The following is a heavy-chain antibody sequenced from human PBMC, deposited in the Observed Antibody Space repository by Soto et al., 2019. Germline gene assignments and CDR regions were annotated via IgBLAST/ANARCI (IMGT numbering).Heavy chain of an antibody. CDR1: GFSVSSNY. J-gene: IGHJ6*02. CDR2: LYSGCRA. CDR3: ARHKGATYYGLDA. V-gene: IGHV3-53*01. Sequence: EVQLVESGGGLIQPGGALRLSCAASGFSVSSNYMSWVRQAPGKGLEWVSILYSGCRAYYADSVKGRFNISRDNSKNTLYILMNSLRAEDTAVYYCARHKGATYYGLDAWGLGTTVIVSS.